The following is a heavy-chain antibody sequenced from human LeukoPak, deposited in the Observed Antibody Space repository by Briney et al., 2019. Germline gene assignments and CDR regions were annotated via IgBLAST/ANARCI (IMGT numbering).Heavy chain of an antibody. D-gene: IGHD7-27*01. CDR1: GGSISSGGYY. Sequence: SQTLSLTCTVSGGSISSGGYYWSWIRQHPGKGLEWIGYIYYSGSTYYNPSLKSRVTISVDTSKTQFSLTLSSVTAADTAVYYCARQGLTGDKSFDYWGQGTLVTVSS. CDR2: IYYSGST. J-gene: IGHJ4*02. V-gene: IGHV4-31*03. CDR3: ARQGLTGDKSFDY.